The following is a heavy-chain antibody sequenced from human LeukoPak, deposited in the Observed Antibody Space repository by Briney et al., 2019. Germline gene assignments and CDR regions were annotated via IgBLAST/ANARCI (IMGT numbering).Heavy chain of an antibody. J-gene: IGHJ4*02. CDR1: GFTFGYHA. CDR3: TRDIVSISQPYYFDY. Sequence: GGSLRLSCTASGFTFGYHAINWVRQAPGRGLEWVGFIRSQAYSGTTEYATSVKDRFTVSRDDSKSIAYLQMNSLKTEDTAVYYCTRDIVSISQPYYFDYWGQGTLVTVSS. D-gene: IGHD2-2*01. CDR2: IRSQAYSGTT. V-gene: IGHV3-49*04.